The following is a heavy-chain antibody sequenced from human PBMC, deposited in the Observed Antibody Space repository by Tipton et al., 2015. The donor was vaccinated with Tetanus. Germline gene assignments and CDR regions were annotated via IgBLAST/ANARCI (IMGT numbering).Heavy chain of an antibody. CDR2: ISTRDSNI. Sequence: SLRLSCAASGFAFSDYYMYWIRQAPGTGPEWLSDISTRDSNIYYADSVKDRFTTPRDNAKKSLYLQMNRLRADVTAVYYCAGEGYSSGLFDYGGRGTQVTVSS. CDR1: GFAFSDYY. CDR3: AGEGYSSGLFDY. V-gene: IGHV3-11*01. D-gene: IGHD3-22*01. J-gene: IGHJ4*02.